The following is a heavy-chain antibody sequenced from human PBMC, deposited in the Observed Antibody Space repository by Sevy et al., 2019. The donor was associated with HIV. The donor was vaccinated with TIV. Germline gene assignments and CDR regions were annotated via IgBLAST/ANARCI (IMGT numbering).Heavy chain of an antibody. CDR3: ARFGLITGTTLHTPYYYNYGMDV. D-gene: IGHD1-7*01. CDR1: GDSVSSNSAA. Sequence: SQTLSLTCAISGDSVSSNSAAWNWIRQSPSRGLEWLGRTYYRSKWYNDYAVSVKSRITINPDTSKNQFSLQLNSVTPEDTAVYYCARFGLITGTTLHTPYYYNYGMDVWGQGTTVTVSS. CDR2: TYYRSKWYN. V-gene: IGHV6-1*01. J-gene: IGHJ6*02.